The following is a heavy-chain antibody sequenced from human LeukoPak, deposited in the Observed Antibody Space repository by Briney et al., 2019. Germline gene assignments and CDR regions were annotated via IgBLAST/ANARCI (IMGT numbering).Heavy chain of an antibody. Sequence: SGTLSLTCAVSGGSISSSNWWSWVRQPPGKGLEWIGEIYHSGSTNYNPSLKSRVTISVDTSKNQFSLKLSSVTAADTAVYYCARGRESGYPNFDYWGQGTLVTVSS. V-gene: IGHV4-4*02. J-gene: IGHJ4*02. D-gene: IGHD3-3*01. CDR3: ARGRESGYPNFDY. CDR2: IYHSGST. CDR1: GGSISSSNW.